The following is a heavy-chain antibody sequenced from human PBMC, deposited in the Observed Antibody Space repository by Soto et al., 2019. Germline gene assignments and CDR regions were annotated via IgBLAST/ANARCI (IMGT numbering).Heavy chain of an antibody. V-gene: IGHV5-51*01. CDR1: GYSFTSYW. CDR3: ARHGGRRPQLFYYYGMDV. Sequence: GESLKISCKCSGYSFTSYWIGWVGHMPGKGLEWMGIIYPGDSDIRYSPSFEGQVTISADKSISTAFLQWSSLRASDTAMYYCARHGGRRPQLFYYYGMDVWGQGTTVTVSS. CDR2: IYPGDSDI. D-gene: IGHD3-16*01. J-gene: IGHJ6*02.